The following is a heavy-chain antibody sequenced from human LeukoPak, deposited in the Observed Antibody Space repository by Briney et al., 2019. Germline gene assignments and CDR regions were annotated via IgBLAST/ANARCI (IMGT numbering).Heavy chain of an antibody. D-gene: IGHD6-19*01. V-gene: IGHV4-30-2*01. CDR1: GGSISSGGYS. CDR3: ARSSGLDTEAGIAVEQGFDY. Sequence: SQTLSLTCAVSGGSISSGGYSWSWIRQPPGKGLEWIGYIYHSGSTYYNPSLKSRVTISVDRSKNQFSLKLSSVTAADTAVYYCARSSGLDTEAGIAVEQGFDYWGQGTLVTVSS. J-gene: IGHJ4*02. CDR2: IYHSGST.